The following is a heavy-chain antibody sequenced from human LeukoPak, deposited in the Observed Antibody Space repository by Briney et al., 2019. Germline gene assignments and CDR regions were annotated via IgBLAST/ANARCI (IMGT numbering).Heavy chain of an antibody. J-gene: IGHJ4*02. V-gene: IGHV3-23*01. D-gene: IGHD4-11*01. Sequence: GGSLRLSCAASGFTFSSHAMIWVRQAPGKGLEWVSPISATGHNTYYADSVKGRFTISCDNSKNTLYLQMNSLRADDTAVYYCARFDYNRYVAYWGQGTLVTVSS. CDR2: ISATGHNT. CDR3: ARFDYNRYVAY. CDR1: GFTFSSHA.